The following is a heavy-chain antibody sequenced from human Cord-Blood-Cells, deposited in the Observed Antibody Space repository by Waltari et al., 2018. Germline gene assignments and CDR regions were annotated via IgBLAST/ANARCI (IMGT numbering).Heavy chain of an antibody. CDR1: GFTFSSYS. Sequence: GQLVESGGGLVQPGGSLRLSCAASGFTFSSYSMNWVRQAPGKGLEWVSYISSSSSTIYYADSVKGRFTISRDNAKNSLYLQMNSLRDEDTAVYYCAREKGSSSWYWFDPRGQGTLVTVSS. V-gene: IGHV3-48*02. CDR3: AREKGSSSWYWFDP. CDR2: ISSSSSTI. J-gene: IGHJ5*02. D-gene: IGHD6-13*01.